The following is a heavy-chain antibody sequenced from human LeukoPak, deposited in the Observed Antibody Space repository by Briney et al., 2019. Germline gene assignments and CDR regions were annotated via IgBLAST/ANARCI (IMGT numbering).Heavy chain of an antibody. CDR1: GFTFDAYA. Sequence: GGSLRLSCTASGFTFDAYAMHWVRQAPGKGLEWVAVISYDGSNKYYADSVKGRFTISRDNSKNTLYLQMNSLRAEDTAVYYCARDETGLGGMDVWGQGTTVTVSS. CDR2: ISYDGSNK. J-gene: IGHJ6*02. V-gene: IGHV3-30-3*01. CDR3: ARDETGLGGMDV.